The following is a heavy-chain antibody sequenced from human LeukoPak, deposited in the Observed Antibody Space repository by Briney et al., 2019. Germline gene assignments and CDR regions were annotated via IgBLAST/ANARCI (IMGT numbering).Heavy chain of an antibody. CDR2: IYPGDSDT. J-gene: IGHJ6*03. V-gene: IGHV5-51*01. CDR3: ARHLVVSTRTSLHYYMDV. Sequence: GGSLRLSCKSSGYSFINYWIGWVRQMPGKGLEWMGIIYPGDSDTRYSPSFQGQVTISVDKSISTAYLQWSSLKASDTAMYYCARHLVVSTRTSLHYYMDVWGKGTTVTVSS. D-gene: IGHD2-15*01. CDR1: GYSFINYW.